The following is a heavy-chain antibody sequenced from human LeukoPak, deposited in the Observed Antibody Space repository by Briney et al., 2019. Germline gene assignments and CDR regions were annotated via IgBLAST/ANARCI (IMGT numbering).Heavy chain of an antibody. CDR1: GFTFSSYG. CDR2: ISYDGSNK. V-gene: IGHV3-30*18. J-gene: IGHJ4*02. Sequence: GRSLRLSCAASGFTFSSYGMHWVRQAPGKGLEWVAVISYDGSNKYYADSVKGRFTISRDNSKNTLYLQMNSLRAEDTAVYYCAKDLRRLAAGTFLSHFDYWGQGTLVTVSS. D-gene: IGHD6-13*01. CDR3: AKDLRRLAAGTFLSHFDY.